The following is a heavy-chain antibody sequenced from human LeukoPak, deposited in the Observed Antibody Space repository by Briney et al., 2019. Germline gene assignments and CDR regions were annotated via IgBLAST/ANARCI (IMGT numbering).Heavy chain of an antibody. Sequence: PGGSLRLSCAASGFTFSSYAMSWVRQAPGKGLEWVSAISGSGGSTYYADSVKGRFTISRDNSKNTLYLQMNSLRAEDTAVYYCAKGREIAAAGTYGGVDYWGQGTLVTVSS. CDR2: ISGSGGST. V-gene: IGHV3-23*01. J-gene: IGHJ4*02. D-gene: IGHD6-13*01. CDR3: AKGREIAAAGTYGGVDY. CDR1: GFTFSSYA.